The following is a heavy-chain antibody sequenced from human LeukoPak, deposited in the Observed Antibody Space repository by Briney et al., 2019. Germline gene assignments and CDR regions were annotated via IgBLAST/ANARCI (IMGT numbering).Heavy chain of an antibody. D-gene: IGHD2-2*02. Sequence: ASVTVSFKASGYTFTSYGISWVRQAPGQGLEWMGWISAYNGNTNYAQKLQGRVTMTTDTSTSTAYMELRSLRSDDTAVYYCARTGRYCSSTSCYTTDYYYYYMDVWGKGTTVTVSS. J-gene: IGHJ6*03. CDR2: ISAYNGNT. V-gene: IGHV1-18*01. CDR3: ARTGRYCSSTSCYTTDYYYYYMDV. CDR1: GYTFTSYG.